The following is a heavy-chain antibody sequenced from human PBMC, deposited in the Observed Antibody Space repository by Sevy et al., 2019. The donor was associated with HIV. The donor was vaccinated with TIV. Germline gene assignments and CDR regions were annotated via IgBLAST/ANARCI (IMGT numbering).Heavy chain of an antibody. V-gene: IGHV3-23*01. CDR1: GFTFSNYA. J-gene: IGHJ6*02. CDR3: VKVDVVVPVADYGLDV. Sequence: GGSLRLSCAASGFTFSNYAMSWVRQAPGKGLEWVSSISRSGSSTDYADSVKGRFTISRDNSMNRLYLQMNSLRAEDTAVYYCVKVDVVVPVADYGLDVWGQGTTVTVSS. CDR2: ISRSGSST. D-gene: IGHD2-2*01.